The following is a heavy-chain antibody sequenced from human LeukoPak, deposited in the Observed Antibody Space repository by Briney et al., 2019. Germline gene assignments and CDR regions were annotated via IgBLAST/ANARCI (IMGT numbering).Heavy chain of an antibody. CDR1: GSTFSSYA. CDR2: ISVSGGST. D-gene: IGHD2-2*01. V-gene: IGHV3-23*01. Sequence: GSLRFYSAASGSTFSSYAMSRVRQAPGKGLEWVSAISVSGGSTYYADSVKGRFTMSRDNSKNTLYLQINSLRAEDTAVYYCARDRCSSTRYNEGSCYPDAFDIWGQGTMVTVSS. J-gene: IGHJ3*02. CDR3: ARDRCSSTRYNEGSCYPDAFDI.